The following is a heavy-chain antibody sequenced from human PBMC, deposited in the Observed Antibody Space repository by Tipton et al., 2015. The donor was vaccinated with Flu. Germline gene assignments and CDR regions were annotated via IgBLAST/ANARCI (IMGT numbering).Heavy chain of an antibody. J-gene: IGHJ4*02. D-gene: IGHD2-21*02. CDR2: IDYSGST. Sequence: TLSLTCSVSGDSIRSSTYYWGWIRQPPGKGLEWIGNIDYSGSTFYNPSLKSRVTISVDTSKNQFSLRLSSVTAADTAVYYCARLSYCDVDLKNFYFDHWGQGALVTVSS. CDR1: GDSIRSSTYY. CDR3: ARLSYCDVDLKNFYFDH. V-gene: IGHV4-39*01.